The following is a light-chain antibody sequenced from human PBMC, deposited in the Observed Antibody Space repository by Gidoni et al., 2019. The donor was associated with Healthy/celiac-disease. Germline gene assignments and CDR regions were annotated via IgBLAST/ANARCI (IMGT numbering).Light chain of an antibody. CDR1: QSISSW. V-gene: IGKV1-5*03. CDR2: KAS. CDR3: QQYNSYSWT. J-gene: IGKJ4*01. Sequence: DIQMTQSPSTLSASVGDRVTITCRASQSISSWLAWYQQKPGKAPKLLIYKASSLESGVPSRFSGSGSGTEFTLTISSLQPDDFATYYCQQYNSYSWTFGGXTKVEIK.